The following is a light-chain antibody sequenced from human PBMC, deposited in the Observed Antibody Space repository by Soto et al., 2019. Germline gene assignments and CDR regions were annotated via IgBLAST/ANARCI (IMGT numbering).Light chain of an antibody. V-gene: IGKV3-15*01. J-gene: IGKJ4*01. CDR3: QQYYNWPVT. Sequence: EIVMTQSPATLSVSPGERVTFSCRASQSVTNRLAWYQHKPGQAPRLLISGASTGATDIPARFSGSGSGTEFTLTINSLQYEDFAIYYCQQYYNWPVTFGAGTKVDIK. CDR1: QSVTNR. CDR2: GAS.